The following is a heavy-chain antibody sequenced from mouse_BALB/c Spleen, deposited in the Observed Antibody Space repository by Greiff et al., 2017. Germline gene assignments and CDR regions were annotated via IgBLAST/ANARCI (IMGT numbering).Heavy chain of an antibody. CDR2: INPSNGGT. Sequence: VQLQQPGAELVKPGASVKLSCKASGYTFTSYYMYWVKQRPGQGLEWIGGINPSNGGTNFNEKFKSKATLTVDKSSSTAYMQLSSLTSEDSAVYYCTRSGYYYGSSYAMDYWGQGTSVTVSS. CDR3: TRSGYYYGSSYAMDY. CDR1: GYTFTSYY. J-gene: IGHJ4*01. V-gene: IGHV1S81*02. D-gene: IGHD1-1*01.